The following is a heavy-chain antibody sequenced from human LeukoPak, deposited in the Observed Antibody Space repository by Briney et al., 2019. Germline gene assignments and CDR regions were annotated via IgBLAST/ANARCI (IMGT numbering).Heavy chain of an antibody. Sequence: PGGSLRLSCEASGFSVSNYYMVWVRQPPGKGLECISYIPNDDSVIYYADSVRGQLSVSRDSAKNSLSLQLNSLRAEDTAVYYCAREQWFRWEYWGQGTLVTVSS. V-gene: IGHV3-11*01. J-gene: IGHJ4*02. CDR2: IPNDDSVI. CDR3: AREQWFRWEY. CDR1: GFSVSNYY. D-gene: IGHD3-22*01.